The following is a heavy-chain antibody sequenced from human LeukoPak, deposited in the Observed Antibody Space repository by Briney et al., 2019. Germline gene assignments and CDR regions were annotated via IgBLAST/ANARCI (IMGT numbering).Heavy chain of an antibody. D-gene: IGHD3-22*01. V-gene: IGHV4-34*01. CDR2: INHSGST. CDR3: ARDGIDYYDSSGYYAAYFQH. J-gene: IGHJ1*01. Sequence: SETLSLTCAVYGGSFSGYYWSWIRQPPGKGLEWIGEINHSGSTNYNPSLKSRATISVDKSKNQISLKLSSVTAADTAVYYCARDGIDYYDSSGYYAAYFQHWGQGTLVTVSS. CDR1: GGSFSGYY.